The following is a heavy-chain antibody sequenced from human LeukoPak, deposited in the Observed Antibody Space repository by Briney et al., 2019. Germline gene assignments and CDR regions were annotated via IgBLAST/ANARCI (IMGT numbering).Heavy chain of an antibody. Sequence: GRSLRLSCTASGFTFGDYAMSWVRQAPGKGLEWVGFIRSKAYGGTTEYAASVKGRFTISRDDSKSIAYLQMSSLKTEDTAVYYCAREFGFVAAAGTKRFDYWGQGTLVTVSS. J-gene: IGHJ4*02. CDR2: IRSKAYGGTT. V-gene: IGHV3-49*04. CDR3: AREFGFVAAAGTKRFDY. D-gene: IGHD6-13*01. CDR1: GFTFGDYA.